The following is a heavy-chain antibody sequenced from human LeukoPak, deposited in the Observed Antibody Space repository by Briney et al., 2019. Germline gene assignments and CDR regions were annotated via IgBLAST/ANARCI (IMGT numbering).Heavy chain of an antibody. J-gene: IGHJ6*02. V-gene: IGHV1-69*13. CDR3: AREAGGAALHDYYYYGMDV. Sequence: SVKVSCKASGGTFSSYAISWVRQAPGQGLEWMGGIIPIFGTANYAQKFQGRVTITADESTSTAYMELSSLRSEDTAVYYCAREAGGAALHDYYYYGMDVWGQGTTVTVSS. CDR2: IIPIFGTA. D-gene: IGHD5-24*01. CDR1: GGTFSSYA.